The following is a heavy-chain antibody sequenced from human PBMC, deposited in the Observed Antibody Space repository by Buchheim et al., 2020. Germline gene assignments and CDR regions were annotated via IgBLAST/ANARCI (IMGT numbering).Heavy chain of an antibody. CDR1: GGSISSGGYS. D-gene: IGHD3-22*01. Sequence: QLQLQESGSRLVKPSQTLSLTCAVSGGSISSGGYSWSWIRQPPGKGLEWVGDIFHSGSTYFTPSLKSRVTISVDRSQHQFSLKLSSVTAADTAVYYCARASHYYDSSGYYYLSAFDIWGQGT. V-gene: IGHV4-30-2*01. CDR3: ARASHYYDSSGYYYLSAFDI. J-gene: IGHJ3*02. CDR2: IFHSGST.